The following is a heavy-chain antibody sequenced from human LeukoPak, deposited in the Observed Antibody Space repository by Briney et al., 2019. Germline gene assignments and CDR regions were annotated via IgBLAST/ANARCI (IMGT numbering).Heavy chain of an antibody. V-gene: IGHV3-33*06. J-gene: IGHJ4*02. CDR2: TWSDGNTQ. CDR1: GFTFNHYA. Sequence: GGSLRLSCAASGFTFNHYAMQWVRQAPGKGLEWVAVTWSDGNTQYYADSVRGRFTVSRDNSKNTLYVQMNSLRAEDTAVYYCAKRLSSGYFYLDYWGQGTLVTVSS. D-gene: IGHD6-19*01. CDR3: AKRLSSGYFYLDY.